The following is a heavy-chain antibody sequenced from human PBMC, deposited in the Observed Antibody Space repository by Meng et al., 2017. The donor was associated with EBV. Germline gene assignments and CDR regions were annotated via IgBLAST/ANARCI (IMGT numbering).Heavy chain of an antibody. Sequence: QITVKESGPTLVKPTTTLALTCTFSGFSLSTSGVGVGWIRQPPGKALEWLALIYWDDDKRYSPSLKSRLTITKDTSKNQVVLTMTNMDPVDTATYYCAHRRDEYSSSWYGWFDPWGQGTLVTVSS. J-gene: IGHJ5*02. V-gene: IGHV2-5*02. CDR1: GFSLSTSGVG. D-gene: IGHD6-13*01. CDR2: IYWDDDK. CDR3: AHRRDEYSSSWYGWFDP.